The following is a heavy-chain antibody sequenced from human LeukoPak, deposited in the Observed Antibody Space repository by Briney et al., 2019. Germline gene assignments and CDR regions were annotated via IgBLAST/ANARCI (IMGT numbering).Heavy chain of an antibody. D-gene: IGHD2-2*01. Sequence: GGSLRLSCAASGFTFRDYHMNWLRQAPGKGLEGLSHSSGSSSYTDYAGSVKCRVTISRDNSKNTLFLHMDSLRAEDTAVYYCAKPGMKYCSTTSCYAVEYFQHWGQGTLVTVSS. CDR2: SSGSSSYT. J-gene: IGHJ1*01. CDR1: GFTFRDYH. V-gene: IGHV3-11*06. CDR3: AKPGMKYCSTTSCYAVEYFQH.